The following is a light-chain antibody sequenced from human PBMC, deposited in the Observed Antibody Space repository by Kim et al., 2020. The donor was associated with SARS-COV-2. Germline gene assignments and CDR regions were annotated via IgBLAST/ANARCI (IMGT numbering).Light chain of an antibody. J-gene: IGKJ4*01. CDR3: QQFYRYPLT. Sequence: GDRVIITCRASQSVRSWLAWYQQKPGKAPKLLISDASSLQSGVPSRFSGSGSGTEFTLTINSLQPDDFATYSCQQFYRYPLTFGGGTKVDIK. CDR1: QSVRSW. V-gene: IGKV1-5*01. CDR2: DAS.